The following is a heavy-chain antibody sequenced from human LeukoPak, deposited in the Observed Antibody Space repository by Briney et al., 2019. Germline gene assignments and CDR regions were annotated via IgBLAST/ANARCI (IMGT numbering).Heavy chain of an antibody. CDR2: IIPIFCTA. D-gene: IGHD6-13*01. CDR1: GGTFSSYA. J-gene: IGHJ3*02. Sequence: SVKVSCKASGGTFSSYAISWVLQAPGQGLEWMGGIIPIFCTANYAQKFQGRVTITADESTSTAYMELSSLRSEDTAVYYCARGKYSSSWYVAFDIWGQGTMVTVSS. CDR3: ARGKYSSSWYVAFDI. V-gene: IGHV1-69*13.